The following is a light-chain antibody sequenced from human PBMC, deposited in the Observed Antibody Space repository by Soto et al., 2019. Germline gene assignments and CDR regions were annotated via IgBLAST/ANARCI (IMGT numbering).Light chain of an antibody. J-gene: IGKJ3*01. CDR2: AAS. Sequence: DIQMTQSPSSLSASVGDRVTITCRASQRISNNLNWYHQKPGKPPKLLIFAASTLHSGVPSRFSGGGSGTDFTLTINSMQPEDFATYYCQQTYSSSTFGPGTKVDIK. V-gene: IGKV1-39*01. CDR1: QRISNN. CDR3: QQTYSSST.